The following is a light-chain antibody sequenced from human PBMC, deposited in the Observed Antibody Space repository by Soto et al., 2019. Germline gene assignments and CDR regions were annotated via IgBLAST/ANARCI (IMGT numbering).Light chain of an antibody. CDR2: KVS. V-gene: IGKV2-30*01. CDR3: MQNTHWPRT. CDR1: QSLLTSDGDTY. J-gene: IGKJ1*01. Sequence: EVVMTQSQLSLPATPGQPASISCRSSQSLLTSDGDTYLNWFHQRPGQSPRSLIYKVSKRDSGVPDRFSGSGSGTDFKLKTSRVEAEDVGVYYCMQNTHWPRTFGRGTKVDIK.